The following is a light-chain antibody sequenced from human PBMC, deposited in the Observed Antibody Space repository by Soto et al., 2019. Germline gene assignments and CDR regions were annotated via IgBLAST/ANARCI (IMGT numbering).Light chain of an antibody. J-gene: IGLJ2*01. CDR3: QSYDSSLSGVV. Sequence: QSVLTQPPSVSGAPGQRVTISCTGSSSNIGAGYDVHWYQQLPGTAPKLLIYGNSNRPSGVPDRFSGSKSGTSASLAITGLQAEDEADDYCQSYDSSLSGVVFGVVIQLTVL. V-gene: IGLV1-40*01. CDR2: GNS. CDR1: SSNIGAGYD.